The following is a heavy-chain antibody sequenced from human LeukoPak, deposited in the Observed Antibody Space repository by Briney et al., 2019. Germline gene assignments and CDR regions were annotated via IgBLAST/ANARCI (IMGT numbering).Heavy chain of an antibody. CDR2: IIPIFGTA. Sequence: SVKVSCKASGGTFSSCAISWVRQAPGQGLEWMGGIIPIFGTANYAQKFQGRVTITTDESTSTAYMELSSLRSEDTAVYYCARGRWRSSDAFDIWGQGTMVTVSS. CDR1: GGTFSSCA. CDR3: ARGRWRSSDAFDI. V-gene: IGHV1-69*05. J-gene: IGHJ3*02. D-gene: IGHD2-15*01.